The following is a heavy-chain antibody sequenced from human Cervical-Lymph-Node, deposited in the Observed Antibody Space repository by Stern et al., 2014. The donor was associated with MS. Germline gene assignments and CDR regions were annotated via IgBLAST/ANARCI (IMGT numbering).Heavy chain of an antibody. V-gene: IGHV4-61*02. CDR1: GGSISSGSYY. CDR3: AREGKRIDY. J-gene: IGHJ4*02. Sequence: QLQLQESGPGLVKPSQTLSLTCTVSGGSISSGSYYWSWIRQPAGKGLEWIGRIYTSGSTNYNPSLKVRVTISVDTPKNQFSLKLSSVTAADTAVYYCAREGKRIDYWGQGTLVTVSS. CDR2: IYTSGST. D-gene: IGHD2/OR15-2a*01.